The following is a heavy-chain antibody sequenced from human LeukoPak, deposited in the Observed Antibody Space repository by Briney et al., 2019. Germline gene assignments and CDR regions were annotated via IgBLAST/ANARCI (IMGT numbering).Heavy chain of an antibody. J-gene: IGHJ4*02. CDR1: GYTFTSYG. D-gene: IGHD6-19*01. V-gene: IGHV1-2*06. Sequence: ASVKVSCKASGYTFTSYGISWVRQAPGHGLEWMGRINPTSGVTNYAQKFQGRVTMTRDTSISTAYMELSRLTSDDTAVYYCAGSNGWPGDYFNYWGQGTLLTVSS. CDR2: INPTSGVT. CDR3: AGSNGWPGDYFNY.